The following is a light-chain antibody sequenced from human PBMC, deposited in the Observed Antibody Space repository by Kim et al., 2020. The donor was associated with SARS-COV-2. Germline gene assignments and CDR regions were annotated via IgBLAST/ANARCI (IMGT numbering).Light chain of an antibody. Sequence: DIQMTQSPIPVSASVGDRVTITCRASQGVSSWVAWYQQKPGKAPKLLLYASSSLRDGVSPRFSGSGYGTDFTLTISNVQPEDFATYYCQQADSFPYTFGQGTKLEI. CDR1: QGVSSW. V-gene: IGKV1-12*01. CDR3: QQADSFPYT. CDR2: ASS. J-gene: IGKJ2*01.